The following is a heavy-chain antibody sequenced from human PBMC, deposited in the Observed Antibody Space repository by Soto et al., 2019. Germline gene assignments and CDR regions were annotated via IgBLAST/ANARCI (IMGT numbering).Heavy chain of an antibody. CDR2: LSAYDGNT. D-gene: IGHD3-22*01. J-gene: IGHJ6*02. V-gene: IGHV1-18*04. CDR1: GYTFTSYG. CDR3: ARGGYYDSSGSRNYYYYGMNV. Sequence: QAQLVQSGAEVKKPGASVKVSCKASGYTFTSYGINWVRQAPGQGLEWLGWLSAYDGNTKYAQSVQGRVSMTTDTSTNTAYMELRSLRSDDTAMYYCARGGYYDSSGSRNYYYYGMNVWGQGTTVSVSS.